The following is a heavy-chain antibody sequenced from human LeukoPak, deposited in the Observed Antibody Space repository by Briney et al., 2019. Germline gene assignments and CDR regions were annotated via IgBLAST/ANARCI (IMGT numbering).Heavy chain of an antibody. D-gene: IGHD1-26*01. CDR1: GFTFSSYG. Sequence: AGGSLRLSCAASGFTFSSYGMHWVRQAPGKGLEWVAFIRYDGSNKYYADSVKGRFTIPRDNSKNTLYLQMNSLRAEDTAVYYCAKDRLGGGSSGSYGDYWGQGTLVTVSS. J-gene: IGHJ4*02. V-gene: IGHV3-30*02. CDR3: AKDRLGGGSSGSYGDY. CDR2: IRYDGSNK.